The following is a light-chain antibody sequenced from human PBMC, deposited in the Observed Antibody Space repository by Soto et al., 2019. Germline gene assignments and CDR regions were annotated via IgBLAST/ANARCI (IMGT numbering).Light chain of an antibody. J-gene: IGKJ5*01. Sequence: ILTTHSAATLSVSIRERPTLSCRAGQSVTTNFAWYQQKSGQSPRLLIYDVSIRATGVPARFSGTGSETDFTLTISGLQSEDSAVYFCQQYNNWPFSFGQGTRLEIK. CDR1: QSVTTN. CDR2: DVS. V-gene: IGKV3-15*01. CDR3: QQYNNWPFS.